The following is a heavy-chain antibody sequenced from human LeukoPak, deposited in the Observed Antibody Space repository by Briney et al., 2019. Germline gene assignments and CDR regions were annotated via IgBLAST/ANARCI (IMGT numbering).Heavy chain of an antibody. D-gene: IGHD2-2*01. V-gene: IGHV3-7*01. CDR3: ARDAVVPAAHDAFDI. CDR2: IKQDGSEK. J-gene: IGHJ3*02. Sequence: GGSLRLSCAASGFTFSSYWMSWVRQAPGKGLEWVANIKQDGSEKYYVDSVKGRFTISRDNAKNSLYLQMNSLRAEDTAVYYCARDAVVPAAHDAFDIWAQGTMVTVSS. CDR1: GFTFSSYW.